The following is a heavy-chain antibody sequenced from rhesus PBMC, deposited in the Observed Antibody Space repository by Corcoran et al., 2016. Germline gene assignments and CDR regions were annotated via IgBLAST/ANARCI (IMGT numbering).Heavy chain of an antibody. V-gene: IGHV2-1*01. J-gene: IGHJ4*01. CDR2: IYWDDDK. CDR1: GFSLSTSGIG. CDR3: ARKTALGFDY. D-gene: IGHD3S6*01. Sequence: VTLKESGPALVKPTQTLTLTCTFSGFSLSTSGIGVGWLRQPSRKTLEWLAHIYWDDDKRYSTSLKSRLTISKDTSKNQVVLTMTNMDPVDTATYYCARKTALGFDYWGQGVLVTVSS.